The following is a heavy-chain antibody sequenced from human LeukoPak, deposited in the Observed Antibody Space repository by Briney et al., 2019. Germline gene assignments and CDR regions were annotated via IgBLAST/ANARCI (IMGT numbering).Heavy chain of an antibody. J-gene: IGHJ4*02. CDR2: IYYSGST. CDR3: ARAGGFFSPFGY. CDR1: SGSISSGGYY. V-gene: IGHV4-31*03. D-gene: IGHD3-3*01. Sequence: PSETLSLTCTVSSGSISSGGYYWSWIRQHPGKGLEWIGYIYYSGSTYYNPSLKSRVTISVDTSKNQFSLKLSSVTAADTAVYYCARAGGFFSPFGYWGQRTLVTVSS.